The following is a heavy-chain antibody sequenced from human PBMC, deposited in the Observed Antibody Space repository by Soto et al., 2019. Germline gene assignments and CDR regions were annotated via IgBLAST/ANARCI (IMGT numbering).Heavy chain of an antibody. CDR1: GGSISSYC. V-gene: IGHV4-59*08. CDR3: ARRYSSAFDI. Sequence: SETLSLTCTVSGGSISSYCWSWIRQPPGKGLEWIGYIYYSGSTNYNPSLKSRVTISVDTSKNQFSLKLSSVTAADTAVYYCARRYSSAFDIWGQGTMVTVSS. J-gene: IGHJ3*02. D-gene: IGHD6-13*01. CDR2: IYYSGST.